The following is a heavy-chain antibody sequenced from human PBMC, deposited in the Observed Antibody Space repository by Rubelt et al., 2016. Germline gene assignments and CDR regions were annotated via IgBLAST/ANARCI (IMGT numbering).Heavy chain of an antibody. D-gene: IGHD6-6*01. CDR2: IKSKTDGGAT. V-gene: IGHV3-15*01. Sequence: EVQLVESGGGLVKPGGSLRLSCAASGFTFSNAWMSWVRQAPGKGLEWVGRIKSKTDGGATDYAAAVKGRFTISRDDAKNTLDLQMNSLKPEDTAVYYCTTDGDSSSSGWTTWGQGALVTVSS. CDR1: GFTFSNAW. J-gene: IGHJ4*02. CDR3: TTDGDSSSSGWTT.